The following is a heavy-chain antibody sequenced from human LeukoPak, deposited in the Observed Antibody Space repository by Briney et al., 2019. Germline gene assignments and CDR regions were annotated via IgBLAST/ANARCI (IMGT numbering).Heavy chain of an antibody. CDR1: GFTFSDYY. D-gene: IGHD6-13*01. Sequence: GGSLRLSCAASGFTFSDYYMSWIRQAPGKGLEWVSYISSSGSTIYYADFVKGRFTISRDNAKNSLYLQMNSLRAEDTAVYYCARDALIAAAGTVYFDYWGQGTLVTVSS. CDR2: ISSSGSTI. V-gene: IGHV3-11*01. CDR3: ARDALIAAAGTVYFDY. J-gene: IGHJ4*02.